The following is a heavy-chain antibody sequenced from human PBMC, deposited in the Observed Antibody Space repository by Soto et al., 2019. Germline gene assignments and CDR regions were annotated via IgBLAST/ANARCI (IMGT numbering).Heavy chain of an antibody. J-gene: IGHJ4*02. CDR3: AKDNGNCGSGSVSH. D-gene: IGHD3-10*01. CDR1: GFTFGSYA. CDR2: ISGTGDSS. V-gene: IGHV3-23*01. Sequence: EVQLLESGGGLVQPGGSLRLSCAASGFTFGSYAMSWVRQAPGKGLEWVSLISGTGDSSEYANSVKGRFTISRDDSKATVFFQMNSLRAEDTAVYFCAKDNGNCGSGSVSHWGQGTLVTVSS.